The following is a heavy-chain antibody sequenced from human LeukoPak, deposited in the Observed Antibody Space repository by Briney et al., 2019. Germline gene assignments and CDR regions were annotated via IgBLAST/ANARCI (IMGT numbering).Heavy chain of an antibody. V-gene: IGHV4-31*03. D-gene: IGHD3-22*01. Sequence: SQTLSLTCTVSGGSISGGYYWSWTRQHPGKGLEWIGYIYYSGSAYYNPSLKSRVTISLDMSKNQFSLRLSSVTAADTAMYYCVRFVSQDGSSGHHGFDYWGQGTLVNVSS. CDR2: IYYSGSA. J-gene: IGHJ4*02. CDR1: GGSISGGYY. CDR3: VRFVSQDGSSGHHGFDY.